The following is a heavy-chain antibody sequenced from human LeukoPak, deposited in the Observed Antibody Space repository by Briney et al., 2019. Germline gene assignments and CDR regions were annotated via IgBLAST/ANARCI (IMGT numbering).Heavy chain of an antibody. D-gene: IGHD2-21*02. Sequence: SETLSLTCTVSGGSISSYYWSWIRQPPGKGLEWIGYIYYSGSTNYNPSLKSRVTISVDTSKNQFSLKLSSVTAADTAVYYCARGQRQGDPVNYYYHGMDVWGQGTTVTVSS. CDR3: ARGQRQGDPVNYYYHGMDV. V-gene: IGHV4-59*01. CDR1: GGSISSYY. J-gene: IGHJ6*02. CDR2: IYYSGST.